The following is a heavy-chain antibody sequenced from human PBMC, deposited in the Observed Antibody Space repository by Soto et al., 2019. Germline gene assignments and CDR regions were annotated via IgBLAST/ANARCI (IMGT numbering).Heavy chain of an antibody. CDR1: GYTFTSYY. Sequence: QVQLVQSGAEVKKPGASVKVSCKASGYTFTSYYMHWVRQAPGQGLEWMGIINPSGGSTSYAQKFQGRVTMTRDTSTSTVYMELSSLRSEETAVYYCARGLSSSSSWGSSWAYYFDYWGQGTLVTVSS. CDR2: INPSGGST. J-gene: IGHJ4*02. V-gene: IGHV1-46*01. CDR3: ARGLSSSSSWGSSWAYYFDY. D-gene: IGHD6-6*01.